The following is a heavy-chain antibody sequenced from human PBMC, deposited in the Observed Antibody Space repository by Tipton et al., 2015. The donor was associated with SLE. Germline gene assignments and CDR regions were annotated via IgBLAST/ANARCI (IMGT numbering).Heavy chain of an antibody. J-gene: IGHJ4*02. CDR2: IYSSGST. CDR3: ARAQTGTTYLFDY. V-gene: IGHV4-4*07. Sequence: VKPSETLSLTCTVSGDSISGYYWNWIRQPAGKGLEWIGRIYSSGSTNYNPSLKSRVTISVDTSKNQFSLKLSSVTAADTAVYYCARAQTGTTYLFDYWGQGTLVTVSS. D-gene: IGHD1-1*01. CDR1: GDSISGYY.